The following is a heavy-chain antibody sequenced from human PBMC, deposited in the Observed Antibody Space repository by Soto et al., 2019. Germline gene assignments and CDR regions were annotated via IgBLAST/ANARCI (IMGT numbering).Heavy chain of an antibody. D-gene: IGHD3-9*01. Sequence: GVSLRLSCTASGFTFGDYAMSWVRQAPGKGLEWVGFIRSKAYGGTTEYAASVKGRFTISRDDSKSIAYLQMNSLKTEDTAVYYCTRVGYDILTGYYIFDYWGQGTLVTVSS. V-gene: IGHV3-49*04. J-gene: IGHJ4*02. CDR3: TRVGYDILTGYYIFDY. CDR1: GFTFGDYA. CDR2: IRSKAYGGTT.